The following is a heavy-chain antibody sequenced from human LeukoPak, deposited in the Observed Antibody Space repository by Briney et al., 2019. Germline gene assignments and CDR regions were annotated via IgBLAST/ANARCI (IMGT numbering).Heavy chain of an antibody. V-gene: IGHV1-46*01. D-gene: IGHD4-17*01. J-gene: IGHJ3*02. Sequence: GASVKVSCKASGYTFTSYGISWVRQAPGQGLEWMGIINPSGGSTSYAQKFQGRVTMTRDTSTSTVYMELSSLRSEDTAVYYCATYPYGARFGAFDIWGQGTMVTVSS. CDR2: INPSGGST. CDR1: GYTFTSYG. CDR3: ATYPYGARFGAFDI.